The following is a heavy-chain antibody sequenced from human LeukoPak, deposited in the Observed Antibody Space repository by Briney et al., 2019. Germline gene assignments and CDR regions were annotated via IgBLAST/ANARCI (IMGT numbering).Heavy chain of an antibody. CDR3: ARDGGVYYDSSGYAVIDY. V-gene: IGHV1-69*04. CDR2: IIPILGIA. D-gene: IGHD3-22*01. Sequence: SVKVSCKASGGTFSSYAISWVRQAPGQGLEWMGRIIPILGIANYAQKFQGRVTITADKSTSTAYMELSSLRSEDTAVYYCARDGGVYYDSSGYAVIDYWGQGTLVTVSS. J-gene: IGHJ4*02. CDR1: GGTFSSYA.